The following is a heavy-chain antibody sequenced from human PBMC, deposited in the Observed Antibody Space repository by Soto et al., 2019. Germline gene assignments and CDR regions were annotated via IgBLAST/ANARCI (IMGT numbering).Heavy chain of an antibody. CDR3: ARDWAAGGPFDY. Sequence: QVQLVQSGAEVKKPGASVKVSCKASGYTFTSYGISWVRQAPGQGREWMGWISAYNGKTNYAQKLQGRVTTTTDTTTSTAYMELRTLRSDNTAVYYCARDWAAGGPFDYWGQETLVTVSS. CDR1: GYTFTSYG. D-gene: IGHD6-13*01. V-gene: IGHV1-18*01. J-gene: IGHJ4*02. CDR2: ISAYNGKT.